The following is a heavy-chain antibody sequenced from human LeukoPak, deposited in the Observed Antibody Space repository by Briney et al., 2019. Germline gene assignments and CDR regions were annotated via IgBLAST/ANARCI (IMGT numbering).Heavy chain of an antibody. CDR3: ARDSPNAYDFWSGYLDLGYMDV. D-gene: IGHD3-3*01. Sequence: GGSLRLPCAASGFTFSSYSMNWVRQAPGKGLVWVSSISSSSGYIYYADSVKGRFTISRDNAKNSLYLQMNSLRAEDTAVYYCARDSPNAYDFWSGYLDLGYMDVWGKGTTVTVSS. CDR1: GFTFSSYS. J-gene: IGHJ6*03. CDR2: ISSSSGYI. V-gene: IGHV3-21*01.